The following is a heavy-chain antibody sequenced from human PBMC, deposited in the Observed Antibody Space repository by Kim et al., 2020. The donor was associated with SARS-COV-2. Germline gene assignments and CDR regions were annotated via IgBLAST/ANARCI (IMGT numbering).Heavy chain of an antibody. J-gene: IGHJ4*02. Sequence: SVKVSCKASGGTFSSYAISWVRQAPGQGLEWMGVIIPIFGTANYAQKFQGRVTISADESTSTAYMELSSLISEDTAVYYCARDRKARMSPTLADSSSRYYFDYSGQATLVTVSS. CDR1: GGTFSSYA. CDR2: IIPIFGTA. D-gene: IGHD6-13*01. V-gene: IGHV1-69*13. CDR3: ARDRKARMSPTLADSSSRYYFDY.